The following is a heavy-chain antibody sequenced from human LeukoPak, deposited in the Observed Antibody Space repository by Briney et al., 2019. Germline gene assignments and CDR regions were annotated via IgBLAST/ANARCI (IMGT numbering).Heavy chain of an antibody. Sequence: PSETLSLTCTVSGGSISSGDYYWSWIRQPPGKGLEWIGYIYYSGSTYYNPSLQSRVTISVDTSKNQFSLKLSSVTAADTAVYYCAREAGIDYGDYVEAFDIWGQGTMVTVSS. CDR2: IYYSGST. CDR3: AREAGIDYGDYVEAFDI. CDR1: GGSISSGDYY. D-gene: IGHD4-17*01. J-gene: IGHJ3*02. V-gene: IGHV4-30-4*01.